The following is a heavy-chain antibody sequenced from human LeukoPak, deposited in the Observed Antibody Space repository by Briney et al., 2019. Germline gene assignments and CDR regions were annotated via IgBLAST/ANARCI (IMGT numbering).Heavy chain of an antibody. CDR2: VRYDGSNK. J-gene: IGHJ4*02. CDR3: AKDPRGYSAYDYDYFDY. D-gene: IGHD5-12*01. Sequence: RGSLRLSCAAPGFTFSSYGMHWVRQAPGKGLEWVAFVRYDGSNKYYADSVKGQFTISRDNSKNTLYLQMNSLRGEDTAVYYCAKDPRGYSAYDYDYFDYWGQGTLVTVSS. V-gene: IGHV3-30*02. CDR1: GFTFSSYG.